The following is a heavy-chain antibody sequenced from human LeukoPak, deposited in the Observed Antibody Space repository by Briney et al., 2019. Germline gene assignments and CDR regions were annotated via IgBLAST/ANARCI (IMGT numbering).Heavy chain of an antibody. D-gene: IGHD2-21*02. CDR3: ARSPRAYCGGDCYSAPFDY. J-gene: IGHJ4*02. CDR1: GYTFTSYY. Sequence: ASVKVSCKASGYTFTSYYLHWVRQAPGQGLEWMGIINPSGGSTTYAQKFQGRVTMTRDTSISTAYMELSRLRSDDTAVYYCARSPRAYCGGDCYSAPFDYWGQGTLVTVSS. CDR2: INPSGGST. V-gene: IGHV1-46*01.